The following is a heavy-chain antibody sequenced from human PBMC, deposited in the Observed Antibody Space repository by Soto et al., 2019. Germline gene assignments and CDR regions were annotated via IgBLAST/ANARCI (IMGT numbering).Heavy chain of an antibody. J-gene: IGHJ4*02. Sequence: PGESLKISCKGSGYSFTSYWIVWVRQMPGKGLEWMGIIYPGDSDTRYSPSFQGQVTMSVDKSISTAYLHWTSLKASDTAMYYCARQHPLDSSAWYNWGQGTLVTVSS. D-gene: IGHD6-19*01. CDR2: IYPGDSDT. V-gene: IGHV5-51*01. CDR1: GYSFTSYW. CDR3: ARQHPLDSSAWYN.